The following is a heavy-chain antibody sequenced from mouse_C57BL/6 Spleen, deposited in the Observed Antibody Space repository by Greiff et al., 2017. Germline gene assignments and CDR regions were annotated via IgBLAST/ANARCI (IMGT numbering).Heavy chain of an antibody. Sequence: EVKLMESGGGLVQPGGSLKLSCAASGFTFSDYYMYWVRQTPEKRLEWVAYISNGGGSTYYPDTVKGRFTISRDNAKNTLYLQMSRLKSEDTAMYYCARHGYYGSSSYWYFDVWGTGTTVTVSS. J-gene: IGHJ1*03. CDR1: GFTFSDYY. CDR3: ARHGYYGSSSYWYFDV. D-gene: IGHD1-1*01. V-gene: IGHV5-12*01. CDR2: ISNGGGST.